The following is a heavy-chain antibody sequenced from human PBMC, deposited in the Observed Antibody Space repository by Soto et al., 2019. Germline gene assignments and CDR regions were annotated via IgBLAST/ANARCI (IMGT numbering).Heavy chain of an antibody. J-gene: IGHJ4*02. CDR1: GGSISVYY. D-gene: IGHD3-9*01. CDR2: VYDNERP. Sequence: ETLSLTCTISGGSISVYYWSWIRQSPRQGLEWIGYVYDNERPYYSPSLKSRVTISADTSKNQISLKLTSATAADTAVYYCARGVGSSPPRYWGRGTLVTVSS. CDR3: ARGVGSSPPRY. V-gene: IGHV4-59*01.